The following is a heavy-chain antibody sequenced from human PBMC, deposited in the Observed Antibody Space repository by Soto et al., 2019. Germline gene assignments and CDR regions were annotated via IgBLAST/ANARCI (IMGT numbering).Heavy chain of an antibody. J-gene: IGHJ5*02. CDR2: IYHSGST. Sequence: SETLSLTCAVSGGSISSGGYSWSWIRQPPGKGLEWIGYIYHSGSTYYNPSLKSRVTISVDRSKNQFSLKLSSVTAADTAVYYCARVRESWYYDSSGYPAWGQGTLVTVSS. V-gene: IGHV4-30-2*01. D-gene: IGHD3-22*01. CDR3: ARVRESWYYDSSGYPA. CDR1: GGSISSGGYS.